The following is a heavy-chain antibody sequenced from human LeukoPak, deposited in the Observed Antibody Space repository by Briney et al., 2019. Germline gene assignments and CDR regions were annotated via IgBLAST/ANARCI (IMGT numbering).Heavy chain of an antibody. V-gene: IGHV3-23*01. CDR1: RFTFSSYA. CDR3: AKATGYLL. D-gene: IGHD1-14*01. J-gene: IGHJ4*02. Sequence: PGGSLGLSCAASRFTFSSYAMSWVRQAPGKGLEWVSTISNSDDSTYYADSVKGRFTISRDNSENTLFLRMNSLRAEDTAVYYCAKATGYLLWGQGTLVIVSS. CDR2: ISNSDDST.